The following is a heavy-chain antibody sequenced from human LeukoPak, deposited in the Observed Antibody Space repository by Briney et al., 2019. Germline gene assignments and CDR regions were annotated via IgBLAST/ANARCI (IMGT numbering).Heavy chain of an antibody. CDR1: GYTFTSYD. J-gene: IGHJ3*02. CDR2: MNPNSGNT. V-gene: IGHV1-8*03. CDR3: ARVLRGSTSYDAFDI. Sequence: ASVKVSCKASGYTFTSYDINWVRQATGQGLEWMGWMNPNSGNTGYAQKFQGRVTITRNTSISAAYMELSSLRSEDTAVYYCARVLRGSTSYDAFDIWGQGTMVTVSS. D-gene: IGHD2-2*01.